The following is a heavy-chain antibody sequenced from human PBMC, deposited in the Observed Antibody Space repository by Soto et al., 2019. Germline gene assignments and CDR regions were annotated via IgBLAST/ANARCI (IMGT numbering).Heavy chain of an antibody. CDR1: GFTFSSYA. J-gene: IGHJ3*02. D-gene: IGHD6-13*01. Sequence: GGSLGLSCASSGFTFSSYAMSWVRQAPGEGLEWVSAISGSGGSTYYADSVKGRFTISRDNSKNTLYLQMNSLRAEDTAVYYCAKYSSRWPEREWAFDIWGQGTMVTGSS. CDR2: ISGSGGST. CDR3: AKYSSRWPEREWAFDI. V-gene: IGHV3-23*01.